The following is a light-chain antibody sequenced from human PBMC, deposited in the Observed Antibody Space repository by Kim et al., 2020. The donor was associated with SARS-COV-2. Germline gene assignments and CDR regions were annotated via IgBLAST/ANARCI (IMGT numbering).Light chain of an antibody. CDR3: QQASSFPPT. V-gene: IGKV1D-12*01. CDR1: QDISTW. J-gene: IGKJ1*01. Sequence: ASVGDRVTLTCRASQDISTWLAWFQQKPGKAPKLLIYSASNLQSGVPSTFIGSGSGTNFSLTITGLQPEDSATYFCQQASSFPPTFGQGTKVDIK. CDR2: SAS.